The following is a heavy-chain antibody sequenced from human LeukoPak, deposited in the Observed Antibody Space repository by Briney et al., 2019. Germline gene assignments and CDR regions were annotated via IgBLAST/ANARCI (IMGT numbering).Heavy chain of an antibody. CDR2: IYTSGST. Sequence: SETLSLTCTVSGGSISSYYWSWIRQPAGKGLEWIGRIYTSGSTNYNPSLKSRVTMSVDTSKNQFSLKLSSVTAADTAVYYCARDLPVGATTEAPFDYWGQGTLVTASS. CDR1: GGSISSYY. J-gene: IGHJ4*02. V-gene: IGHV4-4*07. CDR3: ARDLPVGATTEAPFDY. D-gene: IGHD1-26*01.